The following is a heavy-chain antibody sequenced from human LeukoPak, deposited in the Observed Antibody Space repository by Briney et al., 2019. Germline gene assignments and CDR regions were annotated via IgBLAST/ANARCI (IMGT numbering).Heavy chain of an antibody. CDR3: AKAGGYSGYDHYYYYYMDV. J-gene: IGHJ6*03. D-gene: IGHD5-12*01. Sequence: GGSLRLSCAASRFTFSSYGMHWVRQAPGKGLEWVAFIRYDGSNKYYADSVKGRFTISRDNSKNTLYLQMNSLRAEDTAVYYCAKAGGYSGYDHYYYYYMDVWGKGTTVTISS. CDR1: RFTFSSYG. CDR2: IRYDGSNK. V-gene: IGHV3-30*02.